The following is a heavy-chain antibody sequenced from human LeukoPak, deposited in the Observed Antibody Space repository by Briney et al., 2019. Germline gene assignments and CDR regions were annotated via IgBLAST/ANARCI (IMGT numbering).Heavy chain of an antibody. CDR1: GLTFRIYW. Sequence: GGSLRLSCEASGLTFRIYWMSWVRQAPGKGLEWLATINQGGSERYYVDSVKGRFTISRDNAKSLLFLQMDSLRAEDTAVYYCARTVHFFNYFDYWGQGTLVTVSS. D-gene: IGHD2/OR15-2a*01. J-gene: IGHJ4*02. V-gene: IGHV3-7*01. CDR3: ARTVHFFNYFDY. CDR2: INQGGSER.